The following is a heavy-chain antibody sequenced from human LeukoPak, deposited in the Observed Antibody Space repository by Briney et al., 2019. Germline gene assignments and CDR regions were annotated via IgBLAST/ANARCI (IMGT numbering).Heavy chain of an antibody. J-gene: IGHJ3*02. CDR3: ARAVFQPYDAFDI. D-gene: IGHD2/OR15-2a*01. V-gene: IGHV3-66*01. CDR2: IYSGGDT. CDR1: GFTFSSYA. Sequence: GGSLRLSCAASGFTFSSYAMSWVRQAPGKGLEWVSVIYSGGDTYYADSVKGRFTISRDNSKNTLYLQMNSLRAEDTAVYYCARAVFQPYDAFDIWGQGTMVTVSS.